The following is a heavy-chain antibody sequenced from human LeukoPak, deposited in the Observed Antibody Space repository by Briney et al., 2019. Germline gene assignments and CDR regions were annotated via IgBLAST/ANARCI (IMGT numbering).Heavy chain of an antibody. CDR1: GGSFSGYS. CDR2: INHSGSS. J-gene: IGHJ4*02. V-gene: IGHV4-34*09. CDR3: ARDQAGVFDY. Sequence: SETLSLTCAVYGGSFSGYSWSWIRQPPGKGLEWIGEINHSGSSNYNPSLKSRVTISVDTSENQFSLKLSSVTAADTAVYYCARDQAGVFDYWGQGTLVTVSS. D-gene: IGHD6-19*01.